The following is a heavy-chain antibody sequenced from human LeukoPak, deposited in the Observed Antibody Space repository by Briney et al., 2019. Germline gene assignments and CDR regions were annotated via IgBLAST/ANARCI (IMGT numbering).Heavy chain of an antibody. V-gene: IGHV4-39*07. D-gene: IGHD3-22*01. CDR1: GGSISSSSYY. J-gene: IGHJ4*02. CDR2: IYYSGST. Sequence: SETLSLTCTVTGGSISSSSYYWGWIRQPPGNGLEWIGSIYYSGSTYYNPSLKSRVTISVDTSKNQFSLKLSSVTAADTAVYYCARDAAYYDSSGYPTWGRGTLVTVSS. CDR3: ARDAAYYDSSGYPT.